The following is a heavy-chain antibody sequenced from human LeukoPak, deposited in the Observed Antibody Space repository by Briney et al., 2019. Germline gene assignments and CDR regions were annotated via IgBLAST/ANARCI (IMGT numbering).Heavy chain of an antibody. Sequence: TGGSLRLSCGTSGFTFSHYGMHWVRQAPGAGLEWVAVIWSDASNTYYADSVKGRFTISRDNSRNTLYLQMSSLRAEDTAVYYCAKDAERGFDYSNSLNYWGQGTLVTVSS. J-gene: IGHJ4*02. CDR1: GFTFSHYG. CDR3: AKDAERGFDYSNSLNY. V-gene: IGHV3-33*06. CDR2: IWSDASNT. D-gene: IGHD4-11*01.